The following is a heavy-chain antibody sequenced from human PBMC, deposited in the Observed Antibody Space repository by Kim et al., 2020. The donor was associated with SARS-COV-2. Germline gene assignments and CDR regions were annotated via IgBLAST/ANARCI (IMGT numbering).Heavy chain of an antibody. V-gene: IGHV1-2*02. Sequence: ASVKVSCQTSGYTFTGHYVHWLRQAPGQGLEWMGWINPNTGGTNSAQKFQGRVIMTSDTSKRTAYMDLPNLTSDDTAVYFCARGNWDYSSSSADYWGQGTLVTVSS. CDR3: ARGNWDYSSSSADY. CDR2: INPNTGGT. J-gene: IGHJ4*02. D-gene: IGHD6-6*01. CDR1: GYTFTGHY.